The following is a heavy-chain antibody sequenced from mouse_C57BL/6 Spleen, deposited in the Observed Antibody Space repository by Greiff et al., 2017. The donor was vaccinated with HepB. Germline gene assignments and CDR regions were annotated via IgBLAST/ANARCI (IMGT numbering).Heavy chain of an antibody. V-gene: IGHV1-80*01. CDR3: ARSSYYSNYEFAY. Sequence: QVQLQQSGAELVKPGASVKISCKASGYAFSSYWMNWVKQRPGKGLEWIGQIYPGDGDTNYNGKFKGKATLTADKSSSTAYMQLSSLTSEDSAVYFCARSSYYSNYEFAYWGQGTLVTVSA. CDR2: IYPGDGDT. CDR1: GYAFSSYW. D-gene: IGHD2-5*01. J-gene: IGHJ3*01.